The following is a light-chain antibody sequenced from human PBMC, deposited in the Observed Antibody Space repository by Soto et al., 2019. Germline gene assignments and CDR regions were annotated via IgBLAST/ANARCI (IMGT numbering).Light chain of an antibody. J-gene: IGKJ1*01. V-gene: IGKV3-20*01. Sequence: EIVLTQSPGTLSLSPGERATLSCRASQSISSGHLAWYQQKPDQAPRLLMYGASNRATGIPDRFSGSGSGTDFTLTISRLEPEDFAVYYCQQCGSLPGTFGQGTKVESK. CDR1: QSISSGH. CDR2: GAS. CDR3: QQCGSLPGT.